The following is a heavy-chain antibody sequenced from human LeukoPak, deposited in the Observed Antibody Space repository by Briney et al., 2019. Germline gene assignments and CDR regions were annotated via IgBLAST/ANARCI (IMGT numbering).Heavy chain of an antibody. J-gene: IGHJ4*02. V-gene: IGHV3-23*01. CDR1: GFTFSSYA. CDR2: ISYSGST. D-gene: IGHD2-21*02. Sequence: PGGSLRLSCAASGFTFSSYAMYWVRQAPGKGLEWVSSISYSGSTYYADSVKGRFTISRVNSKSTLYLQMNSLRAEDTALYYCAKGSGGVTTTIDHWGQGTLVTASS. CDR3: AKGSGGVTTTIDH.